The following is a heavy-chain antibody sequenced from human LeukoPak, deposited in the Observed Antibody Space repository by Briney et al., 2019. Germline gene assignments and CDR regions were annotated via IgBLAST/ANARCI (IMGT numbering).Heavy chain of an antibody. V-gene: IGHV3-21*01. CDR3: ARAGALRYFDWLS. CDR2: ISSSSSYI. D-gene: IGHD3-9*01. CDR1: GFTFSSYS. J-gene: IGHJ4*02. Sequence: GGSLRLSCAASGFTFSSYSMNWLRQAPGKGLEWVSSISSSSSYIYYADSVKGRFTISRDNAKNSLYLQMNSLRAEDTAVYYCARAGALRYFDWLSWGQGTLVTVSS.